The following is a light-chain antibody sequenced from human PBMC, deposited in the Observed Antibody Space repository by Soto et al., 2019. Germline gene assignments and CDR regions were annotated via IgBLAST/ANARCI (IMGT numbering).Light chain of an antibody. V-gene: IGLV1-44*01. Sequence: QSVLTQPPSASGTPGQRVTISCSGSRSNIGNNAVTWYQQFPGTAPKLLIYNNNQRPSGVPDRFSGSKACSSASLAISGLHAGDEGDYYFATGEGSLNAPGVFGGGTKLTVL. CDR2: NNN. CDR3: ATGEGSLNAPGV. CDR1: RSNIGNNA. J-gene: IGLJ3*02.